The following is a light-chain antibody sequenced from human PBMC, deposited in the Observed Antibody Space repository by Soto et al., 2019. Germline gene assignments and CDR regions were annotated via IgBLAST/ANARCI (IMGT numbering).Light chain of an antibody. J-gene: IGKJ2*01. CDR2: AAS. CDR3: QQYNSWPRS. V-gene: IGKV3-15*01. Sequence: RVMTQSPASLSVSPGESAILSCRASESISSNLAWYQQKPGQAPRLLMYAASTRATGTPARFSGSGSGTEFTLTISGLQSDDLGTYFCQQYNSWPRSFGPGTKVDI. CDR1: ESISSN.